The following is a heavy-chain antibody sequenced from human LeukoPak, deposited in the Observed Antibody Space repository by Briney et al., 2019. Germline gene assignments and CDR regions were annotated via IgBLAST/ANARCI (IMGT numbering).Heavy chain of an antibody. CDR3: ARVGSNPFFQFYP. CDR2: IYTSGST. Sequence: SETLSLTCTVSDGSISNYYWSWIRQPAGKGLEWIGRIYTSGSTNYNPSLKSRVTMSVDTSKNQFSLKLTSVTAADTAVYYCARVGSNPFFQFYPWGQGTLVTVSS. D-gene: IGHD4-11*01. J-gene: IGHJ5*02. V-gene: IGHV4-4*07. CDR1: DGSISNYY.